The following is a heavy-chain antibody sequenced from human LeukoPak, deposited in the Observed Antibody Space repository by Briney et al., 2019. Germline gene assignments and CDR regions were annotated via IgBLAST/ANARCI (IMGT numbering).Heavy chain of an antibody. Sequence: SETLSLTCTVSGSSISSSSYYWGWIRQPPGKGLEWIGSIYYSGSTYYNPSLKSRVTISVDTSKNQFSLKLSSVTAADTAVYYCARHTYDFWSGYYTWFDPWGQGTLVTVSS. CDR1: GSSISSSSYY. CDR2: IYYSGST. V-gene: IGHV4-39*01. J-gene: IGHJ5*02. D-gene: IGHD3-3*01. CDR3: ARHTYDFWSGYYTWFDP.